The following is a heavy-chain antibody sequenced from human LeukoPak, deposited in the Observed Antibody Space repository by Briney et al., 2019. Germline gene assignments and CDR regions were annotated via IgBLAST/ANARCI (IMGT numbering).Heavy chain of an antibody. D-gene: IGHD2-21*02. Sequence: ASVKVSCKASGYTFTSYYMHWVRQAPGQGLEWMGIINPSGGSTSYAQKFQGRVTMTRDMSTSTVYMELSSLRSEDTAVYYCARESLLGGDYPGFDPWGQGTLVTVSS. J-gene: IGHJ5*02. CDR3: ARESLLGGDYPGFDP. CDR2: INPSGGST. CDR1: GYTFTSYY. V-gene: IGHV1-46*01.